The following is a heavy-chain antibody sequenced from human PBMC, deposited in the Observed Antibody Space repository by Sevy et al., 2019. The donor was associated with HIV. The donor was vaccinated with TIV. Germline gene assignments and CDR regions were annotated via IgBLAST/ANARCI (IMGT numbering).Heavy chain of an antibody. J-gene: IGHJ4*02. V-gene: IGHV3-23*01. CDR3: AREGCTRPHDY. CDR1: GFAFFGYY. D-gene: IGHD2-8*01. Sequence: GSLRIFWAASGFAFFGYYMSWVRQAPGEGLEGVATLSFGCGKINYADSVKGRFTISRDNSKNSFYLQMDNLRVEDTALYYCAREGCTRPHDYWGQGTRVTVSS. CDR2: LSFGCGKI.